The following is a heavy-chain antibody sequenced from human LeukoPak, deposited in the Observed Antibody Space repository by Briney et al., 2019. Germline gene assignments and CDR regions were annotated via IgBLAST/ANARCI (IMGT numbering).Heavy chain of an antibody. J-gene: IGHJ4*02. V-gene: IGHV3-53*01. CDR1: GFTVSSNC. CDR3: ARRAGDYSHPYDY. Sequence: GGSLRLSCAASGFTVSSNCMSWVRQAPGKGLEWVSFIYSGGSTYYEDSVKGRFTISRDNSKNTLYLQMNSLRAEDTAVYYCARRAGDYSHPYDYWGQGALVTVSS. CDR2: IYSGGST. D-gene: IGHD3-22*01.